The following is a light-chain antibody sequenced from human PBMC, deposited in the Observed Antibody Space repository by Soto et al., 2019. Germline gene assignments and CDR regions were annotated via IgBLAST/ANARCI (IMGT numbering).Light chain of an antibody. CDR3: QQRSSWPLT. V-gene: IGKV3-11*01. Sequence: EIVLTQSPATLSLSPGERATLSCRASQTVSSYLAWYRQKAGQAPRPLIYDASNRAPGIPARFSGSGSGTDFTLTISSLEPEDFAVYYCQQRSSWPLTFGGGTKVDIK. CDR2: DAS. CDR1: QTVSSY. J-gene: IGKJ4*01.